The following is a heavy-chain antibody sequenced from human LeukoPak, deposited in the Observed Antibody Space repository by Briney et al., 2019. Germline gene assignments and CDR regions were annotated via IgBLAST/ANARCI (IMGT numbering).Heavy chain of an antibody. D-gene: IGHD4-11*01. V-gene: IGHV3-23*01. CDR2: ISGSGDST. J-gene: IGHJ4*02. CDR1: GFTFSSYA. Sequence: GGSLRLSCAASGFTFSSYAMTWVRQAPGKGLEWVSAISGSGDSTFNADSVKGRFTISRDNSKNTLYLQMNSLRAEDTALYYCAASTVAKYDYWGQGTLVAVSS. CDR3: AASTVAKYDY.